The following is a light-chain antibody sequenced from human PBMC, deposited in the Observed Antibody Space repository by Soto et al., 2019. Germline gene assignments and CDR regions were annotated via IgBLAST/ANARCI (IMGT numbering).Light chain of an antibody. CDR3: QQSYSTRRT. J-gene: IGKJ2*01. CDR2: AAS. Sequence: DIQMTQSPSSLSVSVGDRVTITCRASQSISSYLNWYQQKPGKAPKLLIYAASSLQSGVPSRFSGSGSGTDFTLTISSLQPEDFATYYCQQSYSTRRTFGQGTKLEIK. V-gene: IGKV1-39*01. CDR1: QSISSY.